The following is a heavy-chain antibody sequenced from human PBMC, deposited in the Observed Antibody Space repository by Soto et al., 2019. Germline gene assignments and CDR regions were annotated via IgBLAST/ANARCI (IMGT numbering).Heavy chain of an antibody. D-gene: IGHD2-8*01. CDR1: GFTFSSYA. V-gene: IGHV3-23*01. CDR3: ATFYDHSLYAISSATDY. J-gene: IGHJ4*02. CDR2: ITGSGGST. Sequence: GSLRLSCAASGFTFSSYAMAWVRQAPGKGLEWVSSITGSGGSTFHADSVKGRFTISRDNSKNTLYLQMNSLRVDDTAVYYCATFYDHSLYAISSATDYWGQGALVTVSS.